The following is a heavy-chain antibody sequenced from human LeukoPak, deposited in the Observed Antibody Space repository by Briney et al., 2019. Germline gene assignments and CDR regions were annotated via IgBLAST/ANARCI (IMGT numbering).Heavy chain of an antibody. CDR3: ARGYSYGSDYYYGMDV. D-gene: IGHD5-18*01. Sequence: ASVKVSCKASGYTFTTYAISWVLQAPGQGLEWMGWISGYNRNTKYAQKVQGRVTMTTDTSTSTAYMELRSLRYDDTAVYYCARGYSYGSDYYYGMDVWGQGTTVTVSS. J-gene: IGHJ6*02. CDR1: GYTFTTYA. CDR2: ISGYNRNT. V-gene: IGHV1-18*01.